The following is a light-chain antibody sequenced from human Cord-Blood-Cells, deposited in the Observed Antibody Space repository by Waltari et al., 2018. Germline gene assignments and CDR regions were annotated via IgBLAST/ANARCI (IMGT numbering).Light chain of an antibody. V-gene: IGLV2-14*03. J-gene: IGLJ1*01. Sequence: QSALTQPAPVSGSPGQSITISCTGTSSNVGGYNYVSWYQQPPGKAPKLMIYDVSNRPSGVSNRFSGSKSGNTASLTISGLQAEDEADYYCSSYTSSSTLVFGTGTKVTVL. CDR1: SSNVGGYNY. CDR3: SSYTSSSTLV. CDR2: DVS.